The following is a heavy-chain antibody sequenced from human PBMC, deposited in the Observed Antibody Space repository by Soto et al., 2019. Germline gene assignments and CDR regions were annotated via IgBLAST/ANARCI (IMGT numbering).Heavy chain of an antibody. J-gene: IGHJ5*02. Sequence: GASVKVSCKASGYTFTSYGISWVRQAPGQGLELLGWISAYNGNTNYAQKLQGRVTMTTDTSTSTAYMELRSLRADDTAVYYCSRKHYDFWIGYGNWFDPWGQGTLVTVSS. D-gene: IGHD3-3*01. CDR3: SRKHYDFWIGYGNWFDP. CDR2: ISAYNGNT. V-gene: IGHV1-18*04. CDR1: GYTFTSYG.